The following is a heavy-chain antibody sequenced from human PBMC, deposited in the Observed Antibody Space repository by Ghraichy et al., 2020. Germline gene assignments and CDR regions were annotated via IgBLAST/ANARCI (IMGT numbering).Heavy chain of an antibody. CDR3: ARDKTTVVTPSHFDY. CDR2: INAGNGNT. D-gene: IGHD4-23*01. V-gene: IGHV1-3*01. Sequence: ASVKVSCKASGYTFTSYAMHWVRQAPGQRLEWMGWINAGNGNTKYSQKFQGRVTITRDTSASTAYMELSSLRSEDTAVYYCARDKTTVVTPSHFDYWGQGTLVTVSS. J-gene: IGHJ4*02. CDR1: GYTFTSYA.